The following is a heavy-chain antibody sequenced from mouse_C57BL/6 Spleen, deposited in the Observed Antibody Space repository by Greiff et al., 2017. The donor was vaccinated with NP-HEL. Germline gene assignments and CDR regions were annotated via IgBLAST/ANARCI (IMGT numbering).Heavy chain of an antibody. CDR2: IRNKANGYTT. Sequence: EVHLVESGGGLVQPGGSLSLSCAASGFTFTDYYMSWVRQPPGKALEWLGFIRNKANGYTTEYSASVKGRFTISRDNSQSILYLQMNALRAEDSATYYCARLTAYWYFDVWGTGTTVTVSS. J-gene: IGHJ1*03. CDR3: ARLTAYWYFDV. V-gene: IGHV7-3*01. CDR1: GFTFTDYY. D-gene: IGHD1-2*01.